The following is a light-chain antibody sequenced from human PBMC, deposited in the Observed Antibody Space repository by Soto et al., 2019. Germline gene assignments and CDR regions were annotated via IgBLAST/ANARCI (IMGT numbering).Light chain of an antibody. CDR1: STDVGEYNY. V-gene: IGLV2-8*01. CDR3: SSYACRDSWR. CDR2: EVF. Sequence: QSVLTQPPSASGSPGQSVTISCTGTSTDVGEYNYVSWYQHHPGKAPKLLIYEVFRRPSGVPDRFSGSKSGNTASLTVSGLQAEDEADYYCSSYACRDSWRFGGGTKLTVL. J-gene: IGLJ3*02.